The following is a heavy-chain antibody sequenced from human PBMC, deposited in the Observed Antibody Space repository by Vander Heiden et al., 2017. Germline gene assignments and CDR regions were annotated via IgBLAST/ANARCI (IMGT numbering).Heavy chain of an antibody. D-gene: IGHD5-12*01. J-gene: IGHJ4*02. Sequence: QVQLLESGTGLVQPSETLSLTCTVPGGSISSYYWSWIRQPPGKGLEWIGYIYYSGSTNYNPSLKSRVTISVDTSKNQFSLKLSSVTAADTAVYYCARGPGWLRSFDYWGQGTLVTVSS. CDR3: ARGPGWLRSFDY. V-gene: IGHV4-59*01. CDR2: IYYSGST. CDR1: GGSISSYY.